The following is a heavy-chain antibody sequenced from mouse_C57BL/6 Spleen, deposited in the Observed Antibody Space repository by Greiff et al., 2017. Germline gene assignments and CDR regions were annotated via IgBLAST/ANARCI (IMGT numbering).Heavy chain of an antibody. D-gene: IGHD4-1*01. CDR1: GFSLTSYG. V-gene: IGHV2-5*01. J-gene: IGHJ1*03. CDR3: ARDWDWYFDV. Sequence: QVQLQQSGPGLVQPSQSLSISCTASGFSLTSYGVHWVRQSPGKGLEWLGVIWRGGSTDYNAAFLSRLSITKDNSKSQVFFRMNRLQADDTAVYYCARDWDWYFDVWGTGTTVTVSS. CDR2: IWRGGST.